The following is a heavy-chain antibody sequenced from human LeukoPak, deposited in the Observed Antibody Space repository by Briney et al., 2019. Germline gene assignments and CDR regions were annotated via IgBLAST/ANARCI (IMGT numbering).Heavy chain of an antibody. J-gene: IGHJ3*02. CDR1: GGSFSGYY. CDR2: INHSGST. D-gene: IGHD3-16*01. V-gene: IGHV4-34*01. Sequence: SETLSLTCAVYGGSFSGYYWSWIRQPPGKGLEWIEEINHSGSTNYNPSLKSRVTISVDTSKSQFSLKLSSVTAADTAVYYCARRRVVFGVSPHDAFDIWGQGTMVTVSS. CDR3: ARRRVVFGVSPHDAFDI.